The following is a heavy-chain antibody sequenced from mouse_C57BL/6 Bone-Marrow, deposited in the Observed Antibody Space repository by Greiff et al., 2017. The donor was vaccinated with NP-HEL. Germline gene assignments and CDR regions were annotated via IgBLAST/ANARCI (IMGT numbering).Heavy chain of an antibody. CDR2: INPNNGGT. CDR3: VWLRREWYFDV. Sequence: EVQLQQSGPELVKPGASVKISCKASGYTFTDYYMNWVKQSHGKSLEWIGDINPNNGGTSYNQKFKGKATLTVDKSSSTAYMELRSLTSEDSAVYYCVWLRREWYFDVWGTGTTVTVSS. CDR1: GYTFTDYY. D-gene: IGHD2-2*01. J-gene: IGHJ1*03. V-gene: IGHV1-26*01.